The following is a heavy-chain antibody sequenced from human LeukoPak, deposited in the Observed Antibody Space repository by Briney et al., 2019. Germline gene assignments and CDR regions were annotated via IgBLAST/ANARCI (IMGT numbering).Heavy chain of an antibody. Sequence: GGSLRLSCAASGFTFSAYWMTWVRQAPGKGLAWVANIIEGGDLKYYVDSVKGRFTISRDNTKNSLYLQMKSLRADGTAVYYCARVGKNGWDFDHWGQGTLVTVSS. CDR3: ARVGKNGWDFDH. V-gene: IGHV3-7*01. J-gene: IGHJ4*02. D-gene: IGHD6-19*01. CDR1: GFTFSAYW. CDR2: IIEGGDLK.